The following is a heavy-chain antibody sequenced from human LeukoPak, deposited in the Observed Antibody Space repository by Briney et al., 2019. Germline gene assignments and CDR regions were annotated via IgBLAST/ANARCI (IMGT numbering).Heavy chain of an antibody. V-gene: IGHV1-2*02. CDR2: VSPNSGGT. CDR1: GYTLTNYG. D-gene: IGHD4/OR15-4a*01. Sequence: ASVKVSCKASGYTLTNYGISWVRQAPGQGLEWMGWVSPNSGGTNYAQKFQGRVTMTRDTSISTVYMELSRLRSDDTAVYYCARDAKGILHYWGQGTLVTVSS. J-gene: IGHJ4*02. CDR3: ARDAKGILHY.